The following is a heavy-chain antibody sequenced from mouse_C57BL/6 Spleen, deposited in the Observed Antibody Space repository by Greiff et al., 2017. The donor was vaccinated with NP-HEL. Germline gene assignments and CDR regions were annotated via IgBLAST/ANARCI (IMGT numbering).Heavy chain of an antibody. V-gene: IGHV1-81*01. Sequence: VHLVESGAELARPGASVKLSCKASGYTFTSYGISWVKQRTGQGLEWIGEIYPRSGNTYYNEKFKGKATLTADKSSSTAYMELRSLTSEDSAVYFCAREEITTVVVDYWGQGTTLTVSS. D-gene: IGHD1-1*01. CDR2: IYPRSGNT. J-gene: IGHJ2*01. CDR3: AREEITTVVVDY. CDR1: GYTFTSYG.